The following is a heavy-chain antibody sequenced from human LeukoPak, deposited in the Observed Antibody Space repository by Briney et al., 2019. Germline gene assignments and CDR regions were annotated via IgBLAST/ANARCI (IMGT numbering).Heavy chain of an antibody. D-gene: IGHD6-19*01. CDR3: ARRYSSGWYGGAFDI. J-gene: IGHJ3*02. CDR2: IYYSGST. CDR1: GGSISSYY. V-gene: IGHV4-59*08. Sequence: SETLSLTCTVSGGSISSYYWSWIRQPPGKGQEWIGYIYYSGSTNYNPSLKSRVTISVDTSKNQFSLKLSSVTAADTAVYYCARRYSSGWYGGAFDIWGQGTMVTVSS.